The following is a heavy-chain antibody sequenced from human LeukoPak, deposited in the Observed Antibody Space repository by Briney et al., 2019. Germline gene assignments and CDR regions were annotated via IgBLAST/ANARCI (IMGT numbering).Heavy chain of an antibody. J-gene: IGHJ6*03. V-gene: IGHV7-4-1*02. CDR2: INTDTGNP. D-gene: IGHD1-26*01. Sequence: ASVKVSCKASGYTFNKYSISWVRQAPGQGLEWMGWINTDTGNPTYAQGFTGRFVISFDTSVSTAYLQISSLKAEDTAVYYCARGRGSSARLGYSYYYIDVWGKGTTVTVSS. CDR3: ARGRGSSARLGYSYYYIDV. CDR1: GYTFNKYS.